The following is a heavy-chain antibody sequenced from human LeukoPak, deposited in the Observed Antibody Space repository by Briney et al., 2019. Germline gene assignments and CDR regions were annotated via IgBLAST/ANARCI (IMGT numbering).Heavy chain of an antibody. CDR1: GGSFSGYY. J-gene: IGHJ4*02. V-gene: IGHV4-34*01. D-gene: IGHD3-10*01. CDR2: INHSGST. CDR3: ARGRSGYYGSGSYYNGGRSFDY. Sequence: SETLSLTCAVHGGSFSGYYWSWIRQPPGKGLEWIGEINHSGSTNYNPSLKSRVTISVDTSKNQFSLKLSSVTAADTAVYYCARGRSGYYGSGSYYNGGRSFDYWGQGTLVTVSS.